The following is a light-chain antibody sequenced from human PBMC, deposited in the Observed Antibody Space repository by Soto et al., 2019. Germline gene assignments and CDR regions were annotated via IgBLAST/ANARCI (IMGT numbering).Light chain of an antibody. CDR3: QQYSSYWT. V-gene: IGKV1-5*01. CDR1: QSISSW. CDR2: DAS. Sequence: DIQMTQSPSTLSASVGDRVIITCRASQSISSWLAWYQQKPGKVPNLLIYDASSLESGVPSRFSGSGSGTEFTLTISSLQPDDFATYYCQQYSSYWTFAQGTKVDIK. J-gene: IGKJ1*01.